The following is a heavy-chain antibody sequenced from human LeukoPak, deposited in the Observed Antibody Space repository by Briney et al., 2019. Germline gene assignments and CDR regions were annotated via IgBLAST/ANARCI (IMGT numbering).Heavy chain of an antibody. D-gene: IGHD3-3*01. V-gene: IGHV4-39*07. J-gene: IGHJ4*02. CDR1: GGSISSSSYY. CDR3: ARVLRFLEWLFDY. Sequence: SETLSLTCTVSGGSISSSSYYWGWIRQPPGKGLEWIGSIYYSGSTYYNPSLKSRVTISVDTYKNQFSMKLSSVTAADTAVYYCARVLRFLEWLFDYWGQGTLVTVSS. CDR2: IYYSGST.